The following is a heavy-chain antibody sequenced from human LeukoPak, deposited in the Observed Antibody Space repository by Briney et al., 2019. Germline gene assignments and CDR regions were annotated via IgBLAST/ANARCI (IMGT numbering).Heavy chain of an antibody. Sequence: PGGSLRLSCAASGFNFSTYGMHWVRQAPGKGLEWVAVISSDGSDKYYTDSVKGRFTISRDNSKNTLYLQMSSLRADDTALYYCAKERLGATTPNPDYWGQGTLVTVSS. CDR3: AKERLGATTPNPDY. J-gene: IGHJ4*02. CDR1: GFNFSTYG. D-gene: IGHD1-26*01. CDR2: ISSDGSDK. V-gene: IGHV3-30*18.